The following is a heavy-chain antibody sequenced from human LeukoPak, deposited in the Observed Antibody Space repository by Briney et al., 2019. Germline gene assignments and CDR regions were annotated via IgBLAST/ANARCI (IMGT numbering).Heavy chain of an antibody. J-gene: IGHJ5*02. CDR1: GYTFTGYY. V-gene: IGHV1-2*02. CDR2: INPNSGGT. D-gene: IGHD6-19*01. Sequence: GASVKVSCKASGYTFTGYYMHWVRQAPGQGLEWMGWINPNSGGTNYAQKFQGRVTVTRDTSISTAYTELSRLRSDDTAVYYCARDKPPYSSGWYREDWFDPWGQGTLVTVSS. CDR3: ARDKPPYSSGWYREDWFDP.